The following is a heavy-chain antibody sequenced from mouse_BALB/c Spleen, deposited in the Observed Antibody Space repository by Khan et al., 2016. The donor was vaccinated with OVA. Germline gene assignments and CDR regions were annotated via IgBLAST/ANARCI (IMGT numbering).Heavy chain of an antibody. CDR1: GFTFSTYG. CDR2: ISTGGHYT. D-gene: IGHD1-1*01. J-gene: IGHJ3*01. V-gene: IGHV5-6*01. CDR3: TRLAYYYNREGFAY. Sequence: EVELVESGGDLVKPGGSLKLSCAASGFTFSTYGMSWVRQTPDMRLEWVATISTGGHYTYYPDSVKGRFTISRDNANNTLYLAMSSLKSEDTAIYYCTRLAYYYNREGFAYGGQGTLGTV.